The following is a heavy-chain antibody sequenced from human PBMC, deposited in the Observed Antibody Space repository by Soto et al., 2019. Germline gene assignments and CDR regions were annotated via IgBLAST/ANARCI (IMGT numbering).Heavy chain of an antibody. CDR3: ARGALDFDY. Sequence: VASVKVSCKASGYTFTYYAVTWVRQAPGQGLEWMGWISAYNGHTKYAQNLQGRLTLTTDTSTNTAYMELRSLRSDDTAVYYCARGALDFDYWGQGTLVTVSS. CDR2: ISAYNGHT. CDR1: GYTFTYYA. J-gene: IGHJ4*02. D-gene: IGHD3-16*01. V-gene: IGHV1-18*01.